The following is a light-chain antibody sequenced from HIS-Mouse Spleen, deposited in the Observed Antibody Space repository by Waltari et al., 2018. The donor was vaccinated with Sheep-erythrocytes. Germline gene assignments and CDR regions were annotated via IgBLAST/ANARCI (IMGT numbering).Light chain of an antibody. CDR1: SSDVGGYND. CDR3: SSYAGSNNWV. J-gene: IGLJ3*02. CDR2: AVS. Sequence: QSALTQPPSASGSPGPSVPIPCTGTSSDVGGYNDVSWYQQHPGNAPKLMIYAVSKRPSGVPDRFSGSKSGNTASLTVSGLQAEDEADYYCSSYAGSNNWVFGGGTKLTVL. V-gene: IGLV2-8*01.